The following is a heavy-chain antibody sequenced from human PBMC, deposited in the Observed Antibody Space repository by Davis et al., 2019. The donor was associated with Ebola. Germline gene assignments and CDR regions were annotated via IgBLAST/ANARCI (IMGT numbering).Heavy chain of an antibody. CDR3: VPGTWI. J-gene: IGHJ4*02. V-gene: IGHV3-48*01. Sequence: GGSLRLSCAASGFTFVTYTMNWVRQAPGKGLEWVSYISNTNSTVYYADSVKGRFTISRDNAKNSLYLQMNSLRVEDTAVYYCVPGTWIRGQGTLVTVSS. CDR1: GFTFVTYT. CDR2: ISNTNSTV. D-gene: IGHD5-18*01.